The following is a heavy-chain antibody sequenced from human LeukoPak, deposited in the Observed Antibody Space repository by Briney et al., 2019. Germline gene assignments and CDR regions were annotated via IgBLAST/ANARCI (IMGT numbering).Heavy chain of an antibody. CDR2: IYYSGST. CDR1: GGSISSSSYY. V-gene: IGHV4-39*01. Sequence: SETLSLTCTVSGGSISSSSYYWGWIRQPPGKGLEWIGSIYYSGSTYYNPSLKSRVTISVDTSKNQFSLKLSSVTAADTAVYYCARHKRGGYYYGSGIDYWGQGTLVTVSS. J-gene: IGHJ4*02. D-gene: IGHD3-10*01. CDR3: ARHKRGGYYYGSGIDY.